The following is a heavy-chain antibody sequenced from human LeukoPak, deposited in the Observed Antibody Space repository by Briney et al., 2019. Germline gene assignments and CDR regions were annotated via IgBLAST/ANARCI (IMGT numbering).Heavy chain of an antibody. CDR1: GGTFSSYA. J-gene: IGHJ3*02. V-gene: IGHV1-69*13. CDR2: IIPIFGTA. CDR3: ARATADSSGYYYYDAFDI. D-gene: IGHD3-22*01. Sequence: SVKVSCKASGGTFSSYAISWVRQAPGQGLEWMGGIIPIFGTANYAQKFQGRVTITADESTSTAYMELSSLRSEDTAVYYCARATADSSGYYYYDAFDIWGQGTMVTVSS.